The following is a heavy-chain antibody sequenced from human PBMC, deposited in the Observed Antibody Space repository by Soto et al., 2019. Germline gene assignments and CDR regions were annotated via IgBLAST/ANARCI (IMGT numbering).Heavy chain of an antibody. Sequence: GESLKISCKGSGYSFTSYWISWVRQMPGKGLEWMGRIDPSDSYTNYSPSFQGHVTISADESISTAYLQWSSLKASDTAMYYCARVGITIFGGSAWFDPWGQGTLVTVSS. J-gene: IGHJ5*02. CDR1: GYSFTSYW. D-gene: IGHD3-3*01. CDR2: IDPSDSYT. V-gene: IGHV5-10-1*01. CDR3: ARVGITIFGGSAWFDP.